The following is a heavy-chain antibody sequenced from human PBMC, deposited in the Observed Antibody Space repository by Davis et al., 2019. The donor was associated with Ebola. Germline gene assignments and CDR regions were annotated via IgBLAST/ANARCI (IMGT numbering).Heavy chain of an antibody. V-gene: IGHV3-23*01. CDR2: INGGGGST. D-gene: IGHD4-17*01. Sequence: PGGSLRLSCAASGFTFSDYAMSWVRQTPGKGLEWVSAINGGGGSTYYADSVKGRFTISRDNSKNMLFLQMNSLRAEDTAVYFCPRVVDDRGGDYVAWFDPWGQGMLVTVSS. J-gene: IGHJ5*02. CDR1: GFTFSDYA. CDR3: PRVVDDRGGDYVAWFDP.